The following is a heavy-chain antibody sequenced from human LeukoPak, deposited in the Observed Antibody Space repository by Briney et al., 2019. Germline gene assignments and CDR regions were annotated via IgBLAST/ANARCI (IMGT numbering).Heavy chain of an antibody. J-gene: IGHJ4*02. CDR2: ISSSSSYI. CDR1: GFTFSDYY. CDR3: ARVSGMATSDY. V-gene: IGHV3-11*06. Sequence: GGSLRLSCAASGFTFSDYYMSWIRQAPGKGLEWVSSISSSSSYIYYADSVKGRFTISRDNAKNSLYLQMNSLRAEDTAVYYCARVSGMATSDYWGQGTLVTVSS. D-gene: IGHD5-24*01.